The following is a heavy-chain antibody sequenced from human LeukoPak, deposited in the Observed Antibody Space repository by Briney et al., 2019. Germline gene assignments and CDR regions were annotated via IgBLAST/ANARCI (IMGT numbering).Heavy chain of an antibody. CDR1: GYTFTSYD. V-gene: IGHV1-18*01. CDR3: ARDVPDYGDYVDY. D-gene: IGHD4-17*01. Sequence: ASVKVSCKASGYTFTSYDINWVRQATGQGLEWMGWISAYNGNTNYAQKLQGRVTMTTDTSTSTAYMELRSLRSDDTAVYYCARDVPDYGDYVDYWGQGTLVTVSS. J-gene: IGHJ4*02. CDR2: ISAYNGNT.